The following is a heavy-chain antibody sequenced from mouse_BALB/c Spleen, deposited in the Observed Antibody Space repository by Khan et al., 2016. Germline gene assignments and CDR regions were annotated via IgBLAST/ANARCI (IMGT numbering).Heavy chain of an antibody. Sequence: QVQLKESGPGLVAPSQSLSITCTVSGFSLTDYGVSWIRQPPGKGLEWRGVIWGGGSTYYNSARKSRLSISKDNYKSQVFLRMNSLQTDDTDMYYCAKHHGNSHWYFDVWGAGTTVTVSS. CDR1: GFSLTDYG. D-gene: IGHD2-1*01. CDR2: IWGGGST. V-gene: IGHV2-6-5*01. J-gene: IGHJ1*01. CDR3: AKHHGNSHWYFDV.